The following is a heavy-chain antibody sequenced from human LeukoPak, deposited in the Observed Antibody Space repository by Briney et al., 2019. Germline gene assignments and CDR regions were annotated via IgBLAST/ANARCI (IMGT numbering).Heavy chain of an antibody. V-gene: IGHV3-33*01. CDR1: GFTFSFSTYG. CDR3: ARVSCTGGSCKPYSYYDMDV. CDR2: IWYDGSDK. Sequence: GGSLRLSCAASGFTFSFSTYGMHWVRQAPGKGLEWVAIIWYDGSDKYYADSVKGRFTISRDNSKNTLYLQMNSLRAEDTAVYYCARVSCTGGSCKPYSYYDMDVWGQGTTVTVSS. D-gene: IGHD2-15*01. J-gene: IGHJ6*02.